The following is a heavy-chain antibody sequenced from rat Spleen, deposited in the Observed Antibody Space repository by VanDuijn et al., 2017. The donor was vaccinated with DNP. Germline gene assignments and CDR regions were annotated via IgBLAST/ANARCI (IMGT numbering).Heavy chain of an antibody. CDR2: ISTGGGNT. V-gene: IGHV5S13*01. Sequence: EVQLVESGGGLVQPGRSLKLSCAASGFTFSDYGMAWVRQAPTEGLEWVASISTGGGNTYYRDSVKGRFTISRDNAKNTLYLQMDSLRSEETATYFCAGRPPPTRGPFDYWGQGVTVTVSS. CDR1: GFTFSDYG. J-gene: IGHJ2*01. CDR3: AGRPPPTRGPFDY. D-gene: IGHD1-4*01.